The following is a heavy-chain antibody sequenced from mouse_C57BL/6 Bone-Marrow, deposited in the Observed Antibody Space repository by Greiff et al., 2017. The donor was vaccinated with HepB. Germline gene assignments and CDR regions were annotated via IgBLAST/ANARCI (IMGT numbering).Heavy chain of an antibody. CDR1: GYTFTDYE. V-gene: IGHV1-15*01. J-gene: IGHJ2*01. D-gene: IGHD2-10*01. CDR2: IDPETGGT. CDR3: TTLLRRD. Sequence: QVQLKASGAELVRPGASVTLSCKASGYTFTDYEMHWVKQTPVHGLEWIGAIDPETGGTAYNQKFKGKAILTADKSSSTAYMELRSLTSEDSAVYYCTTLLRRDWGQGTTLTVSS.